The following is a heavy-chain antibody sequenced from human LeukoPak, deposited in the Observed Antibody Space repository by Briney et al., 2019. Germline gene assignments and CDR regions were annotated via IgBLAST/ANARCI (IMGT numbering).Heavy chain of an antibody. CDR3: ANHLTPGGGYYYDSSGYSIYYFDY. Sequence: GGSLRLSCAASGFTFSSYSMNWVRQAPGKGLEWVSSISSSSSYIYYADSVKGRFTISRDNAKNSLYLQMNSLRAEDTAVYYCANHLTPGGGYYYDSSGYSIYYFDYWGQGTLATVSS. CDR1: GFTFSSYS. V-gene: IGHV3-21*04. J-gene: IGHJ4*02. D-gene: IGHD3-22*01. CDR2: ISSSSSYI.